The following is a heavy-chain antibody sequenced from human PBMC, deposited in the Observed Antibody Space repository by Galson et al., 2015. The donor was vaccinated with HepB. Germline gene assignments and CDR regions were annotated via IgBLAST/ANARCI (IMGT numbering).Heavy chain of an antibody. CDR1: GYTFTNNW. Sequence: SGAEVKKPGESLRISCKASGYTFTNNWITWVRQVPGKGLEWMGRINPSDSETHYSPSFQGHVTFSRDQSTTTVYLQWSSLKATDTAMYYCTRGRGWCDYWGQETLVTVSS. J-gene: IGHJ4*02. D-gene: IGHD6-19*01. CDR3: TRGRGWCDY. V-gene: IGHV5-10-1*01. CDR2: INPSDSET.